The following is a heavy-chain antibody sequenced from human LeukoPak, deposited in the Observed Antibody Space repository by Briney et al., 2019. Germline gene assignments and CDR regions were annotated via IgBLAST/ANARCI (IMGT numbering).Heavy chain of an antibody. CDR3: ARVKRDYGDYVWYFDL. Sequence: SETLSLTCTVSGGSISSSSYYWSWIRQPPGKGLEWIGYIYYSGSTNYNPSLKSRVTISVDTPKNQFSLKLSSVTAADTAVYYCARVKRDYGDYVWYFDLWGRGTLVTVSS. CDR1: GGSISSSSYY. V-gene: IGHV4-61*01. D-gene: IGHD4-17*01. J-gene: IGHJ2*01. CDR2: IYYSGST.